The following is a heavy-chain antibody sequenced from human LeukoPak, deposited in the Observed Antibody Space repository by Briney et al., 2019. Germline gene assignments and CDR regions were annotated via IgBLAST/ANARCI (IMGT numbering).Heavy chain of an antibody. V-gene: IGHV3-30-3*01. J-gene: IGHJ4*02. Sequence: GRSLRLSCAASGFTFSSYAMHWVRQAPGKGLEWVAVISYGVSNKYYADSVKGRFTISRDNSNNTLYLQMNSLRPEDTAVYYCARRPAQYFDSWGQGTLVTVSS. CDR2: ISYGVSNK. CDR1: GFTFSSYA. CDR3: ARRPAQYFDS.